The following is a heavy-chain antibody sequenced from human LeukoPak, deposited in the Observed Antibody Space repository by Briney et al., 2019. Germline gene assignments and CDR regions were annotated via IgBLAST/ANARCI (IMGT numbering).Heavy chain of an antibody. D-gene: IGHD3-22*01. Sequence: SETLSLTCTVSGGPISSGSYYWSWIRQPAGKGLEWIGRIYTSGSTNYNPSLKSRVTISVDTSKNQFSLKLSSVTAADTAVYYCARLYYDSSGYYYYYFDYWGQGTLVTVSS. CDR3: ARLYYDSSGYYYYYFDY. J-gene: IGHJ4*02. CDR2: IYTSGST. CDR1: GGPISSGSYY. V-gene: IGHV4-61*02.